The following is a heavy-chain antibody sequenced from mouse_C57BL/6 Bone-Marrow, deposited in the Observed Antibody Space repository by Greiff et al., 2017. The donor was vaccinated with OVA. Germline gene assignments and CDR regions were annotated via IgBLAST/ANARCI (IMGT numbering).Heavy chain of an antibody. Sequence: EVKLMESGGGLVKPGGSLKLSCAASGFTFSSYAMSWVRQTPEKRLEWVATISDGGSYTYYPDNVKGRFTISRDNAKNNLYLQMSHLKSEDTAMYYCARRPYDYGGDYWGQGTSVTVSS. CDR2: ISDGGSYT. J-gene: IGHJ4*01. V-gene: IGHV5-4*03. CDR3: ARRPYDYGGDY. D-gene: IGHD2-4*01. CDR1: GFTFSSYA.